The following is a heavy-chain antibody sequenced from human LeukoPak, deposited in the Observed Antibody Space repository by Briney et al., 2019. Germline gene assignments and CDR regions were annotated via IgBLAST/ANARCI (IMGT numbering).Heavy chain of an antibody. D-gene: IGHD3-10*01. Sequence: QPGRSLRLSCAASGFNFSSYAMHWVRQAPGKGLEWVAVIWYDGSNKYYADSVKGRFTISRDNSKNTVYLQMNSLRAEDTAVYHCAREGYYGSGSFLGGLDYWGQGTLVTVSS. V-gene: IGHV3-33*08. CDR3: AREGYYGSGSFLGGLDY. CDR2: IWYDGSNK. J-gene: IGHJ4*02. CDR1: GFNFSSYA.